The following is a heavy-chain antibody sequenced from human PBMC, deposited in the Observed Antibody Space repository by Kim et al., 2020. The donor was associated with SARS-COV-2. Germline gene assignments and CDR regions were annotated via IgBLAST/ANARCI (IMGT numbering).Heavy chain of an antibody. D-gene: IGHD3-10*01. J-gene: IGHJ6*01. CDR2: IYPGDSDT. V-gene: IGHV5-51*01. Sequence: GESLKISCKGSGYSFTSYWIGWVRQMPGKGLEWMGIIYPGDSDTRYRPSFQGQVTISADKSISTAYLQWSSLKASDTAMYYCARHVFYYYGSGYYYYGMDVWGQGTTVTVSS. CDR3: ARHVFYYYGSGYYYYGMDV. CDR1: GYSFTSYW.